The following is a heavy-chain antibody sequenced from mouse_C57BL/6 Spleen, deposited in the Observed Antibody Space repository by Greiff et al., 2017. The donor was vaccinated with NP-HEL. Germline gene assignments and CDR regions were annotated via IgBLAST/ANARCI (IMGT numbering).Heavy chain of an antibody. Sequence: VKLMESGAELVRPGTSVKVSCKASGYAFTNYLIEWVKQRPGQGLEWIGVINPGSGGTNYNEKFKGKATLTADKSSSTAYMQLSSLTSEDSAVYFCARDSPFAYWGQGTLVTVSA. V-gene: IGHV1-54*01. D-gene: IGHD2-12*01. CDR1: GYAFTNYL. CDR3: ARDSPFAY. J-gene: IGHJ3*01. CDR2: INPGSGGT.